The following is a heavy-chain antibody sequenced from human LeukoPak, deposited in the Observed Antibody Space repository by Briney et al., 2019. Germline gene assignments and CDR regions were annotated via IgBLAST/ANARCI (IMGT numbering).Heavy chain of an antibody. Sequence: KPSETLSLTCTVSGGSISSSDYYWGWLRQPPGKGLEWIGSIYYGGSTYYNPSLKSRVTISVDTSMNQFSLKLSFVTTADTAVYYCARALGYCSGGSCTRGYNWFDPWGQGTLVTAPS. D-gene: IGHD2-15*01. CDR1: GGSISSSDYY. CDR2: IYYGGST. J-gene: IGHJ5*02. CDR3: ARALGYCSGGSCTRGYNWFDP. V-gene: IGHV4-39*01.